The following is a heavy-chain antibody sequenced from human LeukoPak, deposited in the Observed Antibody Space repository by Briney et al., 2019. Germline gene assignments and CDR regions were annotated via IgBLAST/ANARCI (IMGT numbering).Heavy chain of an antibody. Sequence: GGSLRLSCGASGFTFSSYSMNWVRQAPGKGLEWVSSISSSSNYIYYADSVKGRFTISRDNPKNSLYLQMNSLRAEDTAVYYCARSYGGPPPYYFDYWGQGTLVTVSS. CDR1: GFTFSSYS. CDR2: ISSSSNYI. D-gene: IGHD4-23*01. V-gene: IGHV3-21*01. J-gene: IGHJ4*02. CDR3: ARSYGGPPPYYFDY.